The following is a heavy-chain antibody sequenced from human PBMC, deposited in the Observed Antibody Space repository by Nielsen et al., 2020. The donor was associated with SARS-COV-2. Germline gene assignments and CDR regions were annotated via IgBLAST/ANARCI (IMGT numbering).Heavy chain of an antibody. D-gene: IGHD3-10*01. V-gene: IGHV3-23*01. CDR2: IIGSGGRT. CDR3: ARDFYGSGSFPDY. Sequence: LSLTCAASGFMFSTYAMSWVRQAPGKGLEWVSGIIGSGGRTHYADSVEGRFTISRDNSKNTLYLQMNSLRAEDTAVYYCARDFYGSGSFPDYWGQGTLVTVSS. J-gene: IGHJ4*02. CDR1: GFMFSTYA.